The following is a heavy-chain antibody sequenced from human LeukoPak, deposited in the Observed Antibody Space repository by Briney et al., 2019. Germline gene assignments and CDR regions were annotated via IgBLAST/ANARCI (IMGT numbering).Heavy chain of an antibody. Sequence: GGSLRLSCAASGFTFSSYGMHWVRQAPGKGLEWVAVIWYDGSNKYYADSVKGRFTISRDNSKNTLYLQMNSLRAEDTAVYYCASGASTDTATVPYYYYGMDVWGQGTTVTVSS. J-gene: IGHJ6*02. D-gene: IGHD5-18*01. CDR1: GFTFSSYG. V-gene: IGHV3-33*01. CDR3: ASGASTDTATVPYYYYGMDV. CDR2: IWYDGSNK.